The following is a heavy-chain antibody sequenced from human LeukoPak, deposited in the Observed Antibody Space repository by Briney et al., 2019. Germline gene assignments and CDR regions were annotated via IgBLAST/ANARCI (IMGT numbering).Heavy chain of an antibody. Sequence: GGSLRLSWAASGFTFSSYWMNWARKAPGKGLEWVASINHNGNVNYYVDSVKGRFTISRDNAKNSLYLQMSNLRAEDTAVYFCARGGGLDVWGQGATVTVSS. CDR3: ARGGGLDV. J-gene: IGHJ6*02. CDR1: GFTFSSYW. V-gene: IGHV3-7*03. D-gene: IGHD3-16*01. CDR2: INHNGNVN.